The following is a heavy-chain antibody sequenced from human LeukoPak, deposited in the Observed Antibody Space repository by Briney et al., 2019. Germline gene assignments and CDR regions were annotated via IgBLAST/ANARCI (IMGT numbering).Heavy chain of an antibody. V-gene: IGHV1-24*01. D-gene: IGHD5-24*01. CDR1: GYTLTELS. CDR2: FDPEDGET. CDR3: ATWVEMATALDY. J-gene: IGHJ4*02. Sequence: GASVKVSCKVSGYTLTELSMHGGRQAPGKGREWRGGFDPEDGETIYAQKFQGRVTMTEDTSTDTAYMELSSLRSEDTAVYYCATWVEMATALDYWGQGTLVTVSS.